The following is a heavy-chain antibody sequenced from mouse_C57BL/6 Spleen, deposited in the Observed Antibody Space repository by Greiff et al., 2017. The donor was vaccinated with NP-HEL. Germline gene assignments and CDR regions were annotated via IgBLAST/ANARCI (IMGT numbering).Heavy chain of an antibody. CDR2: IYPRSGNT. CDR1: GYTFTSYG. V-gene: IGHV1-81*01. Sequence: VKLMESGAELARPGASVKLSCKASGYTFTSYGISWVKQRPGQGLEWIGEIYPRSGNTYYNEKFKGKATLTADKSSSTAYMELRSLTSEDSAVYFCAREEPGYAMDYWGQGTSVTVSS. J-gene: IGHJ4*01. CDR3: AREEPGYAMDY.